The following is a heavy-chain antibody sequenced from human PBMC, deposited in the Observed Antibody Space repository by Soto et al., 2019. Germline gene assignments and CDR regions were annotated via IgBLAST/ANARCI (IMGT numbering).Heavy chain of an antibody. D-gene: IGHD3-9*01. CDR1: GVSISSGGYY. V-gene: IGHV4-31*03. CDR2: IYYSGST. Sequence: TLSLTCSVSGVSISSGGYYWSWICQHPGKGLEWIGYIYYSGSTYYNSSLKSRVIITVDTSKNQFSLKLSSVTAADTAVYYCARDPTGYYSDYWGQGILVTVSS. CDR3: ARDPTGYYSDY. J-gene: IGHJ4*02.